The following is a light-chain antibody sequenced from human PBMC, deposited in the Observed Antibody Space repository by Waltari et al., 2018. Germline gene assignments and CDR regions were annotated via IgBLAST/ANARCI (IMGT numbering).Light chain of an antibody. CDR1: QSITNY. J-gene: IGKJ4*01. CDR3: QQRSNWPLLT. V-gene: IGKV3-11*01. Sequence: EIVLTQSPATLSLSPGERATLSCRASQSITNYLAWYQQKRGQAPRLLISDASNRATRIPARLSGSGSGTDVNLTISGLEPEDFAVYYCQQRSNWPLLTFGGGTKVEIK. CDR2: DAS.